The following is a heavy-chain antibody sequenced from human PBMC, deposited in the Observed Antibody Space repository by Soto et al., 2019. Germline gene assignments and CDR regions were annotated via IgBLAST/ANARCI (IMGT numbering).Heavy chain of an antibody. D-gene: IGHD2-15*01. V-gene: IGHV3-74*01. J-gene: IGHJ4*02. Sequence: GGSLRLSCAASGFTFSSCWMHWVRQAPGKGLVWVSRINSDGSSTSYADSVKGRFTISRDNAKNTLYLQMNSLRAEDTAVYYCVRTSLVVAAATREDYWGQGTLVTVSS. CDR3: VRTSLVVAAATREDY. CDR2: INSDGSST. CDR1: GFTFSSCW.